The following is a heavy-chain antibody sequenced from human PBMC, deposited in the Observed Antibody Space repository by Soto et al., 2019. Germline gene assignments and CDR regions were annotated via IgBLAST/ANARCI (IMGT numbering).Heavy chain of an antibody. D-gene: IGHD3-10*01. CDR2: IYYSGRT. CDR1: GGSISSSSYY. J-gene: IGHJ3*02. Sequence: SETLSLTCTVSGGSISSSSYYWGWIRQPPGKGLEWIGSIYYSGRTYYNPSLKSRVTISVDTSKNQFSLKLSSVTAADSSVYYCASDRRVCVDSFDIWGQGTMVTVSS. CDR3: ASDRRVCVDSFDI. V-gene: IGHV4-39*07.